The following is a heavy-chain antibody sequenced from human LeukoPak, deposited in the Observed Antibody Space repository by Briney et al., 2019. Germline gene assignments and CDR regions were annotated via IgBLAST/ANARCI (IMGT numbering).Heavy chain of an antibody. CDR1: GYTFTNYG. CDR3: ASTLRYFDEKGAFDI. V-gene: IGHV1-69*13. D-gene: IGHD3-9*01. Sequence: GASVKVSCKASGYTFTNYGISWVRQAPGQGLEWMGGIIPIFGTANYAQKFQGRVTITADESTSTAYMELSSLRSEDTAVYYCASTLRYFDEKGAFDIWGQGTMVTVSS. J-gene: IGHJ3*02. CDR2: IIPIFGTA.